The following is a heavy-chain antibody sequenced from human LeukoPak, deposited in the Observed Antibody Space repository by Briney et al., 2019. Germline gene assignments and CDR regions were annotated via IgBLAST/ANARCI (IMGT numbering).Heavy chain of an antibody. CDR3: ARASGGSYPYFDY. V-gene: IGHV4-59*01. CDR1: GGSFSGYY. CDR2: IYYSGST. D-gene: IGHD2-15*01. Sequence: PSETLSLTCAVYGGSFSGYYWSWIRQPPGKGLEWIVYIYYSGSTNYNPSLKSRVTISVDTSKNQFSLKLSSVTAADTAVYYCARASGGSYPYFDYWGQGTLVTVSS. J-gene: IGHJ4*02.